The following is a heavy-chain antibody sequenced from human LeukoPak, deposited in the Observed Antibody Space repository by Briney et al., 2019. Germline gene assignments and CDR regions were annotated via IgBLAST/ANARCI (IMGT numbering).Heavy chain of an antibody. CDR2: ITGSGGNT. CDR1: GFTFSNYA. D-gene: IGHD3-9*01. CDR3: AKWGDFDVLTGYYVPDF. Sequence: GGSLRLSCAASGFTFSNYAMSWVRQAPGKGLEWVSAITGSGGNTYYADSVKGRFTISRDNSKNTLYLQMNSLRDEDTAVYYCAKWGDFDVLTGYYVPDFWGQGTLITVSS. J-gene: IGHJ4*02. V-gene: IGHV3-23*01.